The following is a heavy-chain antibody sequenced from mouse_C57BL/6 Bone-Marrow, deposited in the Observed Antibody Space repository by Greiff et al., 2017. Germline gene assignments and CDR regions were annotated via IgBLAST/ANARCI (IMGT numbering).Heavy chain of an antibody. Sequence: QVQLQQPGAELVKPGASVKLSCKASGYTFTSYWMQWVKQRPGQGLEWIGEIDPSDSYTNYNQKFKCKATLTVDTSSSTAYMQLRSLTSADSAVYVCASDGYDEDYWGQGTTLTVSS. V-gene: IGHV1-50*01. J-gene: IGHJ2*01. CDR1: GYTFTSYW. D-gene: IGHD2-2*01. CDR3: ASDGYDEDY. CDR2: IDPSDSYT.